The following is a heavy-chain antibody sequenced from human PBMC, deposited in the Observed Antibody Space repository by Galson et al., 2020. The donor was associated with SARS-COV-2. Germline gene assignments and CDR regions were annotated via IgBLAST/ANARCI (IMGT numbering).Heavy chain of an antibody. D-gene: IGHD3-22*01. CDR3: AKSSERVSLTVVVITFPEHFDS. V-gene: IGHV3-23*01. CDR1: GFTFSTYA. J-gene: IGHJ4*02. CDR2: ISGSGGKT. Sequence: GGSLRLSCAASGFTFSTYAMSWVRQAPGKGLEWVSTISGSGGKTYYADSAKGRFTISKDNSKSTLNLQINNLRVEDTAVYYCAKSSERVSLTVVVITFPEHFDSWGPGTLVTVSS.